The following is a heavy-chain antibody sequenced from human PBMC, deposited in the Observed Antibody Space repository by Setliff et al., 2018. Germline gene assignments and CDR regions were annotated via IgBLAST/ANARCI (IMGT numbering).Heavy chain of an antibody. D-gene: IGHD3-22*01. V-gene: IGHV1-69*06. J-gene: IGHJ4*02. CDR3: ATETGGSGYYY. CDR1: GGTFSSYA. CDR2: IIPIFVTA. Sequence: ASVKVSCKASGGTFSSYAISWVRQAPGQGLEWMGGIIPIFVTAIYAQKFQGRVTMAEDTSTATAYMELSSLRSEDTAGYYCATETGGSGYYYWGQGTLVTVSS.